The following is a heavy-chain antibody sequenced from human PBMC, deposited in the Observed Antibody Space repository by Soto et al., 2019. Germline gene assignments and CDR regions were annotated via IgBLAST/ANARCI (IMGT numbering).Heavy chain of an antibody. CDR2: IIPILRSV. J-gene: IGHJ4*02. Sequence: SVKVSCKASGDTLGSFAFSWVRQAPGQGLEWLGGIIPILRSVSHAQRFQGRLTITADESSRTVFMELSRLTSEDTADYYCATEGVSVPAGTFEYWGQGTLVTVSS. CDR1: GDTLGSFA. D-gene: IGHD2-2*01. CDR3: ATEGVSVPAGTFEY. V-gene: IGHV1-69*10.